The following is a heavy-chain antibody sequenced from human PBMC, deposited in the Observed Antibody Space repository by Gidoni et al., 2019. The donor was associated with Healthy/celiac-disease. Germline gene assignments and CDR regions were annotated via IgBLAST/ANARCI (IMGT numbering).Heavy chain of an antibody. CDR3: AKESSLWLGMDV. D-gene: IGHD5-18*01. J-gene: IGHJ6*02. CDR1: GFTFSSHG. V-gene: IGHV3-30*18. Sequence: QVQLVESGGGVVQPGRSLRLSCVASGFTFSSHGMHWVRQAPGKGLGWVAVIAYDGSNKYYADSVKGRFTISRDNSKNTVYLQMNSLRAEDTAVYYCAKESSLWLGMDVWGQGTTVTVSS. CDR2: IAYDGSNK.